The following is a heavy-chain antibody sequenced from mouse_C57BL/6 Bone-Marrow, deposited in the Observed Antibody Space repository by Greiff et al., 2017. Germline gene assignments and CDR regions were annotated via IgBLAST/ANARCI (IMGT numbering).Heavy chain of an antibody. Sequence: QVQLQQSGAELARPGASVKLSCKASGYTFTSYGISWVKQRTGQGLEWIGEFYPRSGNTYYNEKFKGKATLTADKSSSTAYMELRSLTSEDSAVYFCARPGISYFYYAMDYWGQGTSVTVSS. V-gene: IGHV1-81*01. D-gene: IGHD1-1*01. CDR1: GYTFTSYG. CDR3: ARPGISYFYYAMDY. CDR2: FYPRSGNT. J-gene: IGHJ4*01.